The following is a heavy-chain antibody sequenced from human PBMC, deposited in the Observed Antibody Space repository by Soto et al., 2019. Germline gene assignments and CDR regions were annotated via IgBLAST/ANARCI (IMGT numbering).Heavy chain of an antibody. CDR2: IVVGSGNT. J-gene: IGHJ6*02. Sequence: GASVKVSCKASGFTFTSSAVQWARQARGQRLEWIGWIVVGSGNTNYAQKFQERVTITRDMSTSTAYMELSSLRSEDTAVYYCAAETSGFFGVVTLYLGMDVWGQGTTVTVSS. V-gene: IGHV1-58*01. D-gene: IGHD3-3*01. CDR1: GFTFTSSA. CDR3: AAETSGFFGVVTLYLGMDV.